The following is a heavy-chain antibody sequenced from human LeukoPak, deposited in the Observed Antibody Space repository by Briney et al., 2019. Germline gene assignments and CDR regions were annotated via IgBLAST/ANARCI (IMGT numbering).Heavy chain of an antibody. V-gene: IGHV1-69*06. CDR3: AKSLESSAYYYVQYDAFDI. Sequence: GSSVKVSCKASRGTFSSYGITWVRQAPGQGLEWMGRIIPIFGTTDYAQKFQGRVTITADKSTSTAYMELSSLRSEDTAMYYCAKSLESSAYYYVQYDAFDIWGQGTVVTVSS. J-gene: IGHJ3*02. CDR1: RGTFSSYG. D-gene: IGHD3-22*01. CDR2: IIPIFGTT.